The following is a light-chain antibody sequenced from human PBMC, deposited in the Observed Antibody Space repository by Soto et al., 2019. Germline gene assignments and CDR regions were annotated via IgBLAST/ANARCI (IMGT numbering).Light chain of an antibody. V-gene: IGLV1-51*02. CDR2: ENN. Sequence: QSVLTQPPSVSAAPGQKVAISCSGSSSNIGNNYVSWYQQLPGTAPKLLIYENNKRPSGIPDRFSGSKSGTSATLGITGFQTGDEADYYCGTWDSSLSAIVFGTGTKVTVL. CDR1: SSNIGNNY. J-gene: IGLJ1*01. CDR3: GTWDSSLSAIV.